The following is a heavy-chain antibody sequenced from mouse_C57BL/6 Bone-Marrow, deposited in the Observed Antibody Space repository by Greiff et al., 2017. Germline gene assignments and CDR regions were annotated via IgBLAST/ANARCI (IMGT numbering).Heavy chain of an antibody. CDR3: ARDNCGYDEGYWYFDV. CDR2: ISDGGSYT. Sequence: EVKLVESGGGLVKPGGSLKLSCAASGFTFSSYAMSWVRQTPEKRLEWVATISDGGSYTYYPDNVKGRITIPRDNAKNNLYLQMSNLKSEDTAMYYCARDNCGYDEGYWYFDVWGTGTTVTVSS. CDR1: GFTFSSYA. V-gene: IGHV5-4*01. J-gene: IGHJ1*03. D-gene: IGHD2-2*01.